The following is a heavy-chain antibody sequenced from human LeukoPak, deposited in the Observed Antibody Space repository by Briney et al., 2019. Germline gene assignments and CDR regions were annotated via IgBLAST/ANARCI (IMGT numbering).Heavy chain of an antibody. Sequence: EASVKVSCKASGGTFSSYAISWVRQAPGQGLEWMGRIFPIFGTANYAQKFQGRVTITADKSTSTAYMELSSLRSEDTAVYYCARDYSNYGFDYWGQGTLVTVSS. CDR1: GGTFSSYA. J-gene: IGHJ4*02. V-gene: IGHV1-69*06. CDR2: IFPIFGTA. D-gene: IGHD4-11*01. CDR3: ARDYSNYGFDY.